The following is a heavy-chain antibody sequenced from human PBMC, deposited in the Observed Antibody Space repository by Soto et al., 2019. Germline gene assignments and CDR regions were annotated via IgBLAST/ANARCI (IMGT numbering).Heavy chain of an antibody. CDR2: IYYSGST. CDR3: ARREVHGSGFTDY. D-gene: IGHD6-19*01. J-gene: IGHJ4*02. V-gene: IGHV4-39*01. Sequence: QLQLQESGPGLVKPSETLSLTCTVSGGSISSSSYYWGWIRQPPGKELEWIGSIYYSGSTYYNPSHKSPAPICVDTSKTQLSLKLSSLTAADTAVYYCARREVHGSGFTDYWGQGTLVTVSS. CDR1: GGSISSSSYY.